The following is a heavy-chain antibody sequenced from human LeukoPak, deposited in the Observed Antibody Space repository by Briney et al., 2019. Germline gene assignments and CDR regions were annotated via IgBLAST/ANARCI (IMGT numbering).Heavy chain of an antibody. CDR3: ARHKSGYGAEHAFDI. V-gene: IGHV4-59*08. Sequence: SETLSLTCTVSGGSISSYYWSWVRQAPGKGLEYIGYIHYSGPTNYTPSLNSPVTVSVDTSNNQFSLKLSSVTAADTALYYCARHKSGYGAEHAFDIWGQGTMVTVSS. D-gene: IGHD5-12*01. CDR1: GGSISSYY. CDR2: IHYSGPT. J-gene: IGHJ3*02.